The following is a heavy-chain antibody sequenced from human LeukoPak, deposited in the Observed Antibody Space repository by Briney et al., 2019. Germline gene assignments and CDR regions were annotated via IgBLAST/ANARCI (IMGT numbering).Heavy chain of an antibody. CDR1: GYTLTELS. V-gene: IGHV1-24*01. D-gene: IGHD3-10*01. Sequence: ASVKVSCKVSGYTLTELSMHWVRQAPGKGLEWMGGFDPEDGETIYAQKLQGRVTMTEDTSTGTAYMELSSLRSEDTAVYYCATVWGAWFGELLPRSYIWFDPWGQGTLVTVSS. CDR3: ATVWGAWFGELLPRSYIWFDP. CDR2: FDPEDGET. J-gene: IGHJ5*02.